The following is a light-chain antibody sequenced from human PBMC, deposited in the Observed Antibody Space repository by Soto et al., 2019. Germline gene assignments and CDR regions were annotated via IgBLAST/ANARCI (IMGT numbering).Light chain of an antibody. Sequence: QSVLTQPASVSGSPGQSITISCTGTSSDVDDYNYVSWYQHHPGKAPKVIIYEVSNRPSGVSNRFSGSKSGNTASLTISGLQAEDEADYYCSSYTISSTLVFGTGTELTVL. CDR3: SSYTISSTLV. V-gene: IGLV2-14*01. CDR2: EVS. CDR1: SSDVDDYNY. J-gene: IGLJ1*01.